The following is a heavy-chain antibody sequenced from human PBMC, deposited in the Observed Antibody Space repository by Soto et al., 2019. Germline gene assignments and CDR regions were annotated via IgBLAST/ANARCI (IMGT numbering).Heavy chain of an antibody. CDR3: AWGGSLAGANY. D-gene: IGHD6-25*01. Sequence: ASVKVSCKASGGTFSSYAISWVRQAPGQGLEWMGGIIPIFGTANYAQKFQGRVTITADESTSTAYMELSSLRSEDTAVYYCAWGGSLAGANYWGQGTLVTVSS. J-gene: IGHJ4*02. CDR1: GGTFSSYA. V-gene: IGHV1-69*13. CDR2: IIPIFGTA.